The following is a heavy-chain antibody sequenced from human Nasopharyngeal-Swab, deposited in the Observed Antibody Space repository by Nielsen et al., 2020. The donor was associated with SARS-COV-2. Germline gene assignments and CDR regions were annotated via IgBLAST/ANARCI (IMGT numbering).Heavy chain of an antibody. J-gene: IGHJ5*02. D-gene: IGHD5-12*01. Sequence: GGSLRLSCAASGFTFSSYAMSWVRQAPGKGLEWVSAISGSGGSTYYADSVKGRFTISRDNSKNTLYLQMNSLRAEDTAVYYCAKGYSGYPRNNWLDPWGQGALVTVSS. CDR1: GFTFSSYA. V-gene: IGHV3-23*01. CDR2: ISGSGGST. CDR3: AKGYSGYPRNNWLDP.